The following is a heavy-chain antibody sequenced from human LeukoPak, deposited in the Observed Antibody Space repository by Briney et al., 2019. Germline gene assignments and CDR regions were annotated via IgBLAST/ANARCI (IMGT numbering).Heavy chain of an antibody. J-gene: IGHJ6*02. V-gene: IGHV1-8*01. CDR3: ARGPYYDFWSGYFLPYYYYYGMDV. Sequence: ASVKVSCKASGYTFTSYDINWVRQATGQGLEWMGWMNPNSGNTGYAQKFQGRVTMTRNTSISTAYMELSSLRSEDTAVYYCARGPYYDFWSGYFLPYYYYYGMDVWGQGTTVTVSS. CDR2: MNPNSGNT. D-gene: IGHD3-3*01. CDR1: GYTFTSYD.